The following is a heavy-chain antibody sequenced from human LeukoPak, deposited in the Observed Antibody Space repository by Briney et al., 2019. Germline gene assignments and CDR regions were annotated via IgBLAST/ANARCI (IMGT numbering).Heavy chain of an antibody. CDR2: ISGSGGST. J-gene: IGHJ6*02. CDR3: AKDWCTSCYAIPQYYYYGMDV. CDR1: GFTFSSYA. D-gene: IGHD2-2*01. Sequence: GGSLRLSCAASGFTFSSYAMSWVRQAPGKGLEWVSAISGSGGSTYYADSVKGRFTISRDNSKNTLYLQMNSLRAEDTAVYYCAKDWCTSCYAIPQYYYYGMDVWAKGPRSPSP. V-gene: IGHV3-23*01.